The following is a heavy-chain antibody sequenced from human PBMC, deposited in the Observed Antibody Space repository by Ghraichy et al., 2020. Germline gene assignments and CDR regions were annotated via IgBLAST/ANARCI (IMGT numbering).Heavy chain of an antibody. V-gene: IGHV1-3*01. D-gene: IGHD3-16*02. CDR2: INAGNGNT. CDR1: GYTFTSYA. J-gene: IGHJ5*02. CDR3: ARGGFGGVIVTPNWFDP. Sequence: ASVKVSCKASGYTFTSYAIHWVRQAPGQRLEWMGWINAGNGNTKYSQKFQGRVTITRDTSASTAYMELSSLRSEDTAVYYCARGGFGGVIVTPNWFDPWGQGTLVTVSS.